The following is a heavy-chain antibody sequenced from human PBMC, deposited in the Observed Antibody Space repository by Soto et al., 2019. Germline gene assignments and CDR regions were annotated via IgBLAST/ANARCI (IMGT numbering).Heavy chain of an antibody. CDR2: IYYSGST. V-gene: IGHV4-59*01. J-gene: IGHJ6*02. CDR1: GGSISSYY. D-gene: IGHD3-10*01. CDR3: ARITMVRGVPPPNYYYYGMDV. Sequence: SETLSLTCTVSGGSISSYYWSWIRLPPGKGLEWIGYIYYSGSTNYNPSLKSRVTISVDTSKNQFSLKLSSVTAADTAVYYCARITMVRGVPPPNYYYYGMDVWGQGTTVTVSS.